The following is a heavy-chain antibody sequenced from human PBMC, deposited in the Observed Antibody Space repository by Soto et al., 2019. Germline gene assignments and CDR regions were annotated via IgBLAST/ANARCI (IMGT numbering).Heavy chain of an antibody. CDR2: INSDGSST. J-gene: IGHJ6*02. D-gene: IGHD3-3*01. Sequence: PGGSLRLSCAASGFTFSSYWMHWDRQAPGKGLVWVSRINSDGSSTSYADSVKGRFTISRDNAKNTLYLQMNSLRAEDTAVYYCARDPVNYDFWSGYPRPSGMDVWGQGTTVTV. V-gene: IGHV3-74*01. CDR1: GFTFSSYW. CDR3: ARDPVNYDFWSGYPRPSGMDV.